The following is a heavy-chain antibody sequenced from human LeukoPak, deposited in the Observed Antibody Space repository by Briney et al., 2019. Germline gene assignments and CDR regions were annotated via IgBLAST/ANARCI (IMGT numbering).Heavy chain of an antibody. V-gene: IGHV4-38-2*02. CDR3: ARDGLPYSSGWYPLDP. D-gene: IGHD6-19*01. Sequence: SETLSLTCTVSGGSISSHQWSWIRQPPGKGLEWIGSIYHSGSTYYNPSLKSRVTISVDTSKNQFSLKLSSVTAADTAVYYCARDGLPYSSGWYPLDPWGQGTLVTVSS. CDR1: GGSISSHQ. J-gene: IGHJ5*02. CDR2: IYHSGST.